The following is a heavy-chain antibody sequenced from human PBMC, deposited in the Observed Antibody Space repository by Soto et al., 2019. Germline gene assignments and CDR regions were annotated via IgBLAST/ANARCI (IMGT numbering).Heavy chain of an antibody. CDR3: ARHSPDFDWLSQFDY. CDR2: IYYFGST. Sequence: SETLSLTCTFSGCSISSYYWILIRQPPGKGLEWIGYIYYFGSTNYNPSLKSRVTISVDTSKNQFSLKLSSVTAADTAVYYCARHSPDFDWLSQFDYWGQGTLVTVSS. J-gene: IGHJ4*02. D-gene: IGHD3-9*01. V-gene: IGHV4-59*08. CDR1: GCSISSYY.